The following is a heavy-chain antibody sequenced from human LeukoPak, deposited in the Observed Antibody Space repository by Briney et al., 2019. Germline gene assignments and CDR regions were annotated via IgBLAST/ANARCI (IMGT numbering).Heavy chain of an antibody. V-gene: IGHV5-51*01. Sequence: GESLKIPCKGSGYSFTTYWIGWVRQMPGKGLEWMGIIYPGDSDTRYSPSFQGQVTISADKSISTAYLQWSSLKASDTAIYYCARLRTVSGSSDGFDIWGQGTRVTVSS. CDR1: GYSFTTYW. CDR2: IYPGDSDT. CDR3: ARLRTVSGSSDGFDI. J-gene: IGHJ3*02. D-gene: IGHD1-26*01.